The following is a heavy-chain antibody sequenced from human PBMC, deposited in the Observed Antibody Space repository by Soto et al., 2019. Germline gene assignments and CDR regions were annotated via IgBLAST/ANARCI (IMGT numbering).Heavy chain of an antibody. CDR1: GGSFSGYY. CDR2: INHSGST. Sequence: SETLSLTCAVYGGSFSGYYWSWIRQPPGKGLEWIGEINHSGSTNYNPSLKSRVTISVDTSKNQFSLKLSSVTAADTAVYYCARGLYFDWLLPNWFDPWGQGTLVTVSS. D-gene: IGHD3-9*01. CDR3: ARGLYFDWLLPNWFDP. V-gene: IGHV4-34*01. J-gene: IGHJ5*02.